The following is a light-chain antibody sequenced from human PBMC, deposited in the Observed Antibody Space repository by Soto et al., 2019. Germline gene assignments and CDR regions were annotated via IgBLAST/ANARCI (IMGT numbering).Light chain of an antibody. V-gene: IGKV2-28*01. CDR1: PSLLHSNGYNY. Sequence: ILVTQSTRSLPVTXCRPTHISCKSSPSLLHSNGYNYVDWYLQKPGQSPQLLIYLGSNRASGVPDRFSGSGSGTDFTLKISRVEADDVGVYYCMQPLQSWTFGQGTKVDI. CDR3: MQPLQSWT. CDR2: LGS. J-gene: IGKJ1*01.